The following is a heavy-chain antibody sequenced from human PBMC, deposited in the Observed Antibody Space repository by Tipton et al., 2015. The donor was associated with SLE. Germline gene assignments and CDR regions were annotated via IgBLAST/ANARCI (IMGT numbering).Heavy chain of an antibody. V-gene: IGHV3-30*04. D-gene: IGHD3-10*01. Sequence: SLRLSCAASGFTFSSHAMHWVRQAPGKGLEWVAVISYDGSNKYYADSVKSRFTISRDNSNNTLYLQMDSLRVDDTAIYFCAKDVYASGSYYLDCWGQGTLVTVSS. J-gene: IGHJ4*02. CDR1: GFTFSSHA. CDR2: ISYDGSNK. CDR3: AKDVYASGSYYLDC.